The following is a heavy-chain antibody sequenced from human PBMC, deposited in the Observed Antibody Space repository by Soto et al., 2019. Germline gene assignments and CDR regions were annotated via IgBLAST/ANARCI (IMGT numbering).Heavy chain of an antibody. D-gene: IGHD3-10*01. CDR1: GGSISSYY. Sequence: QVQLQESGPGLVKPSETLSLTCTVSGGSISSYYWSWIRQPPGKGLEWIGYIYYSGSTNYNPSLKSRVTISVDTSKNHFSLKLSSMTAADTAVYYCAREVTMVRGVIYFDYWGQGTLVTVSS. J-gene: IGHJ4*02. CDR3: AREVTMVRGVIYFDY. V-gene: IGHV4-59*01. CDR2: IYYSGST.